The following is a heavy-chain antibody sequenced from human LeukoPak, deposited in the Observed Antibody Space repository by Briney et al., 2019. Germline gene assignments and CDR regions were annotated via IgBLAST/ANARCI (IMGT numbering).Heavy chain of an antibody. Sequence: SETLSLTCTVSGGSISNKYWSWIRQPPGKGLEWIGYIYYSGSTNYNPSLKSRVTILVDTSKNQFSLKLSSVTAADTAVYYCARDRYYYDTSGRPFDYWGQGTLVTVSS. CDR1: GGSISNKY. CDR2: IYYSGST. CDR3: ARDRYYYDTSGRPFDY. J-gene: IGHJ4*02. V-gene: IGHV4-59*01. D-gene: IGHD3-22*01.